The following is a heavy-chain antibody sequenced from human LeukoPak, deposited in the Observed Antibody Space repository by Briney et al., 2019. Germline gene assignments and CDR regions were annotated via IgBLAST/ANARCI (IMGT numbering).Heavy chain of an antibody. V-gene: IGHV1-24*01. CDR2: FDPEDGET. CDR1: GYTLTELS. CDR3: ARNPGQWELLRVFFDY. Sequence: ASVKVSCKVSGYTLTELSMHWVRQAPGKGLEWMGGFDPEDGETIYAQKFQGRVTMTEDTSTDTAYMELSSLRSEDTAVYYCARNPGQWELLRVFFDYWGQGTLVTVSS. J-gene: IGHJ4*02. D-gene: IGHD1-26*01.